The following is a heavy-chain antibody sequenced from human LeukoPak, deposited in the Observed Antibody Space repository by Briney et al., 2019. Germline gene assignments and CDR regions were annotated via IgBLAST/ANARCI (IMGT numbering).Heavy chain of an antibody. CDR2: IYYSGST. CDR3: ARDRGVRVL. CDR1: GDSISSSSYY. Sequence: SETLSLTCTVSGDSISSSSYYWGWIRQPPGKGLEWIGSIYYSGSTYYNPSLKSRVTISVDTSKNQFSLKLSSVTAADTAVYYCARDRGVRVLWGQGTLVTVSS. J-gene: IGHJ4*02. D-gene: IGHD3-10*01. V-gene: IGHV4-39*07.